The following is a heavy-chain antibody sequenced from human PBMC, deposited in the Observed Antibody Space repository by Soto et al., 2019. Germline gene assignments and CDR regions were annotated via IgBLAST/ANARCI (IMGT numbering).Heavy chain of an antibody. V-gene: IGHV3-9*01. CDR3: AKVGSAALLSAAGTGNWFDP. Sequence: EVHLVESGGGLVQPGRSLKLSCVASGFTFDDYAMYWVRQAPGKGPEWVSGISWSGTNIAYSDSVKGRFTISRDNAKNTLYLPMNSLRADDTALYYCAKVGSAALLSAAGTGNWFDPWGQGSLVTVSS. CDR1: GFTFDDYA. J-gene: IGHJ5*02. CDR2: ISWSGTNI. D-gene: IGHD6-13*01.